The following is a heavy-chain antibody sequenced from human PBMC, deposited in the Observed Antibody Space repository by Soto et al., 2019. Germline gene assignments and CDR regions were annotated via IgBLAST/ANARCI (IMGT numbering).Heavy chain of an antibody. CDR1: GYSFTSYW. D-gene: IGHD2-2*03. CDR2: IYPGDSDT. J-gene: IGHJ5*02. CDR3: ARLGGYCSSTSCLNWFDP. Sequence: GESLKISCKGSGYSFTSYWIGWVRQMPGKGLEWMGIIYPGDSDTRYSPSFQGQVTISADKSISTAYLQWSSLKASDTAMYYCARLGGYCSSTSCLNWFDPWGQGTLVTVSS. V-gene: IGHV5-51*01.